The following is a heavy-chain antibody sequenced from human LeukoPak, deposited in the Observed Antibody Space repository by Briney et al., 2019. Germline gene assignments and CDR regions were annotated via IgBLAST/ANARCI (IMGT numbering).Heavy chain of an antibody. CDR2: IYPDNSDT. V-gene: IGHV5-51*01. CDR3: ARQDGSGIYYFDN. CDR1: GYSFIHYW. D-gene: IGHD3-10*01. J-gene: IGHJ4*02. Sequence: GESLKISCKSFGYSFIHYWIAWVRQMPGEGLEWMGIIYPDNSDTRYSPSFQGQVTISADKSIDTAYLQWSSLKASDTAMYYCARQDGSGIYYFDNWGRGTLVTISS.